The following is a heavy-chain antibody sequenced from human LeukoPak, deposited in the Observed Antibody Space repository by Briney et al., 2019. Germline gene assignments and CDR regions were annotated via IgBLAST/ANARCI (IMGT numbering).Heavy chain of an antibody. CDR3: ASLWEGGY. Sequence: GGSLRLSCAASGFTFCSYEMNWVRQAPGKGLEWVSYISSSGSTIYYADSVKGRFTISRDNAQNSLYLQMNSLRDEDTAIYFCASLWEGGYWGQGTLVTVSS. V-gene: IGHV3-48*03. CDR2: ISSSGSTI. J-gene: IGHJ4*02. D-gene: IGHD3-16*01. CDR1: GFTFCSYE.